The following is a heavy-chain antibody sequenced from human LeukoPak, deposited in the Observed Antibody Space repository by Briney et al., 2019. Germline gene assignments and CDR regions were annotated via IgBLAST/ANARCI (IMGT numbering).Heavy chain of an antibody. D-gene: IGHD2-2*02. V-gene: IGHV3-23*01. CDR2: ISGSGAST. CDR1: GLSFSGYA. CDR3: AKGSRGYTNYYFDY. Sequence: GGSLRLSCTSSGLSFSGYAMIWVRQAPGKGLELVSTISGSGASTFYADSVRGRFITSKDIPSNIVYLQMNSLRAEDTAVYYCAKGSRGYTNYYFDYWGQGTLVTVSS. J-gene: IGHJ4*02.